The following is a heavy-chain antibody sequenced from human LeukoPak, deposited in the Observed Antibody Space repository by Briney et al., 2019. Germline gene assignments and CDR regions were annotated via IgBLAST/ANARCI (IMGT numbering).Heavy chain of an antibody. V-gene: IGHV3-7*01. Sequence: PGGSLRLSCATSGFSFGNFWMGWVRQAPGKGLEWVANMNPDGSQRNYVGSVKGRFTISRDSANNSVYLQMNSLRAEDTAFYYCARGSPRGRFDSWGQGTLVTVSS. D-gene: IGHD3-10*01. CDR2: MNPDGSQR. CDR3: ARGSPRGRFDS. CDR1: GFSFGNFW. J-gene: IGHJ4*02.